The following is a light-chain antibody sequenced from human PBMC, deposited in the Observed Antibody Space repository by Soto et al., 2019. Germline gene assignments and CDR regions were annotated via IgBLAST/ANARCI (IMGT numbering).Light chain of an antibody. CDR1: SGSIASNY. J-gene: IGLJ2*01. V-gene: IGLV6-57*04. Sequence: NFMLTQPHSVSESPGKTVTISCTRSSGSIASNYVQWYQQRPGSAPTTVIYEDNQRPSGVPDRFSGSIDSSSNSASLTISGLKTEDEADYYCQSYDSSSCVFGGGTKLTVL. CDR3: QSYDSSSCV. CDR2: EDN.